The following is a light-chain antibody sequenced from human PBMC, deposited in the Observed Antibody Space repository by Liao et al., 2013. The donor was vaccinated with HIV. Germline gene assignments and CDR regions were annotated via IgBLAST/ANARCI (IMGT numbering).Light chain of an antibody. CDR3: QTWDSRTVV. CDR1: KLGDKS. V-gene: IGLV3-1*01. J-gene: IGLJ2*01. CDR2: QDD. Sequence: SYELTQPPSVSVSPGQTASVTCSGDKLGDKSACWYQQKPGQSPVLVMYQDDKRPSGIPERFSGSNSGNTATLTISGTQAMDEADYYCQTWDSRTVVFGGGTKLTVL.